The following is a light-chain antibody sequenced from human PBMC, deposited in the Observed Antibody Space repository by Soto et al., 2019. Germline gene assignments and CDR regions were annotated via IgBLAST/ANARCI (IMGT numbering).Light chain of an antibody. Sequence: TQSPATLSVSPGECATLSHRASQGIGSTLAWYQHKPGQAPRLLIYGASRRATGIPDRFSGSGSGTDFTLTISRLEPEDFAVYYCQQYGISPSWTFGQGTKVDIK. CDR3: QQYGISPSWT. CDR2: GAS. V-gene: IGKV3-20*01. J-gene: IGKJ1*01. CDR1: QGIGST.